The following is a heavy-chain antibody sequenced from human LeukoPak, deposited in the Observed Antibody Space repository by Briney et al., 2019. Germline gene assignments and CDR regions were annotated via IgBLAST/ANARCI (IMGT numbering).Heavy chain of an antibody. CDR1: GFTFGSYG. CDR2: IRSDGSYA. J-gene: IGHJ4*02. Sequence: GGSLRLSCATSGFTFGSYGMHWVRQAPGKGLEWVAFIRSDGSYAYYADSVKGRFTISRGNSKNTLYLQMNSLRAEDTAVYYCAKADVQPEDWGQGTLATVSS. V-gene: IGHV3-30*02. CDR3: AKADVQPED. D-gene: IGHD1-14*01.